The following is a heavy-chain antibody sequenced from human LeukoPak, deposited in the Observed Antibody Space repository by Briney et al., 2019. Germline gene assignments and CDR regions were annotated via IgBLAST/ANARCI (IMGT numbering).Heavy chain of an antibody. CDR1: GFTFSSYW. CDR2: INSDGSST. Sequence: GGSLRLSCAASGFTFSSYWMHWVRQAPGKGLVWVSRINSDGSSTSYADSVKGRFTISRDNAKNTLYLQMNSLRAEDTAVYYCARGPPYYYYMDVWGKGTTVTVSS. J-gene: IGHJ6*03. CDR3: ARGPPYYYYMDV. V-gene: IGHV3-74*01.